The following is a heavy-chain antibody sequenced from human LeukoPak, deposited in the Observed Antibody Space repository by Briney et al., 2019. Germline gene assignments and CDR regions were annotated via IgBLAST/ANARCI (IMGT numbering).Heavy chain of an antibody. J-gene: IGHJ4*02. Sequence: SETLSLTCTVSHYSISSGYYWGWIRQPPGKGLQWIGSIFYTGNTYYKPSLKSRVTISVDTSKNQFSLKLTSMTAADTAVYYCARVKAVVTPWVFDYWGQGTLVTVSS. V-gene: IGHV4-38-2*02. CDR2: IFYTGNT. D-gene: IGHD4-23*01. CDR3: ARVKAVVTPWVFDY. CDR1: HYSISSGYY.